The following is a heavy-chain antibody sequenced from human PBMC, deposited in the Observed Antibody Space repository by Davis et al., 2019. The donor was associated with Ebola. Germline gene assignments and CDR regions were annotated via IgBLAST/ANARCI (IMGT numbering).Heavy chain of an antibody. CDR1: GGSFSGYY. J-gene: IGHJ4*02. CDR2: INHSGST. V-gene: IGHV4-34*01. D-gene: IGHD6-13*01. CDR3: ARRRSYSSSPLGY. Sequence: SETLSLTCGVFGGSFSGYYWSWIRQPPGKGLEWIGEINHSGSTNYNPSLKSRVTISVDTSKNQFSLKLSSVTAADTAVYYCARRRSYSSSPLGYWGQGTLVTVSS.